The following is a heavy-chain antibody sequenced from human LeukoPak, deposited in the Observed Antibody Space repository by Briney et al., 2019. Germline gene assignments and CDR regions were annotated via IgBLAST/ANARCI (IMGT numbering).Heavy chain of an antibody. J-gene: IGHJ5*02. CDR2: ISAYNGNT. Sequence: GASVKVSCKASGYTFTSYGITWVRQAPGQGLEWMGWISAYNGNTNYAQKLQGRVTMTTDTSTTTAYMELRSLRSDDTTVYYCARNTHRIADPYDPWGQGTLVTVSS. CDR1: GYTFTSYG. V-gene: IGHV1-18*01. CDR3: ARNTHRIADPYDP. D-gene: IGHD6-13*01.